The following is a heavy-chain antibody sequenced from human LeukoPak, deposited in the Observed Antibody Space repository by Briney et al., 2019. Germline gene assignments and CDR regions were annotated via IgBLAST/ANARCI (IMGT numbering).Heavy chain of an antibody. V-gene: IGHV4-38-2*02. D-gene: IGHD6-6*01. J-gene: IGHJ5*02. Sequence: SETLSLTCTVSGYSIGTDYYWGWIRQPPGKGLEWIGSIYNSGSTNYNPSLKSRITISVDTSKNQFSLKLSSVTAADTAVYYCARNSSSSSPPERYNWFDPWGQGTLVTVSS. CDR3: ARNSSSSSPPERYNWFDP. CDR2: IYNSGST. CDR1: GYSIGTDYY.